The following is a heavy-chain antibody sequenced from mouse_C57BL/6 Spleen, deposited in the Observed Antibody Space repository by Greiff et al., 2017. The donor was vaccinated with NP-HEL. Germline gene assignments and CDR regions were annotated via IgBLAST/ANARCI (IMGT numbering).Heavy chain of an antibody. CDR1: GYSFTGYY. J-gene: IGHJ2*01. CDR2: INPSTGGT. D-gene: IGHD1-1*01. CDR3: ARPYYYGSSYRADYFDY. V-gene: IGHV1-42*01. Sequence: EVQLQESGPELVKPGASVKISCKASGYSFTGYYMNWVKQSPEKSLEWIGEINPSTGGTTYNQKFKAKATLTVDKSSSTAYMQLKSLTSEDSAVYYCARPYYYGSSYRADYFDYWGQGTTLTVSS.